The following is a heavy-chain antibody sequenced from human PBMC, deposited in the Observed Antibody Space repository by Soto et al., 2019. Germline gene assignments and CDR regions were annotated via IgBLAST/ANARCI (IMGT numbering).Heavy chain of an antibody. CDR2: IILIFRTA. CDR1: GGTFSSYA. D-gene: IGHD6-19*01. J-gene: IGHJ5*02. V-gene: IGHV1-69*01. Sequence: QVQLVQSGVEVKKPGSSVKVSCKASGGTFSSYAFSWVRQAPGQGLEWMGGIILIFRTANYAQKVQGRVNITADESTSTAYMELSSLRSEDTAVYYCARGGGIAVAGRIDPWGQGTQVTVSS. CDR3: ARGGGIAVAGRIDP.